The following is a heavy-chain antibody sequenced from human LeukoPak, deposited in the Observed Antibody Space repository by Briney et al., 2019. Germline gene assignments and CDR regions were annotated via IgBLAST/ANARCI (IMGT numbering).Heavy chain of an antibody. D-gene: IGHD6-13*01. CDR1: GGSISSYY. CDR2: IYTSGST. J-gene: IGHJ6*03. Sequence: PSETLSLTCTVSGGSISSYYWSWIRQPAGKGLEWIGRIYTSGSTNYNPSLKSRVTMSVDTSKNQFSLKLSSVTAADTAVYYCARLGVAAAGPYYYYYYMDVWGKGTTVTISS. V-gene: IGHV4-4*07. CDR3: ARLGVAAAGPYYYYYYMDV.